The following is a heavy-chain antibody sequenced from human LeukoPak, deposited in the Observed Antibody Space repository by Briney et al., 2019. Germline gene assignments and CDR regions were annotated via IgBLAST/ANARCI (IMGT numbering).Heavy chain of an antibody. J-gene: IGHJ1*01. CDR1: GGSVSSGDHY. CDR2: IQYSGST. V-gene: IGHV4-61*08. D-gene: IGHD6-13*01. CDR3: ARDAYSSSWYGYFQY. Sequence: SETLSLTCTVSGGSVSSGDHYWSWIRQPPGKGLEYIGNIQYSGSTNYNPSLKSRVTMSVDTSKNQFSLKLSSVTAADTAVYYCARDAYSSSWYGYFQYWGQGTLVTVSS.